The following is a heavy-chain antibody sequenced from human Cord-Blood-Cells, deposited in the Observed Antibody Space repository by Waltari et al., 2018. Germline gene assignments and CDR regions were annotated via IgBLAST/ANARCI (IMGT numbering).Heavy chain of an antibody. J-gene: IGHJ4*02. Sequence: QLQLQESGPGLVKPSETLSLTCTVSGGSISSSSSYWGWIRQPPGKGLEWIGSIYYSGSTYYNPSLKSRVTISVDTSKNQFSLKLSSVTAADTAVYYCARDLQVFWSGYYDYWGQGTLVTVSS. CDR2: IYYSGST. CDR3: ARDLQVFWSGYYDY. D-gene: IGHD3-3*01. CDR1: GGSISSSSSY. V-gene: IGHV4-39*01.